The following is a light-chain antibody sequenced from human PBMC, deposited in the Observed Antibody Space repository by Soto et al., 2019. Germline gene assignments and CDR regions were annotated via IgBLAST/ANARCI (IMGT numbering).Light chain of an antibody. CDR3: QQYGSFPLT. J-gene: IGKJ4*01. CDR2: GTS. V-gene: IGKV3-20*01. Sequence: ENVLTQSPGTLSLSPGEGATLSCRASQSVSTSYLAWYQQKRGQAPRLLIYGTSSRATGIPDRFSGSGSGKDFALTISRREPEDSAVYYCQQYGSFPLTFGGGTKVEI. CDR1: QSVSTSY.